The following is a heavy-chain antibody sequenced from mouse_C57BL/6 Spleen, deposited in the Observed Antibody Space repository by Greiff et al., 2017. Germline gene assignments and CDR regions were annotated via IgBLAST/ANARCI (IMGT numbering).Heavy chain of an antibody. CDR3: ARDAYGNSYYFDY. CDR1: GFTFSDYY. J-gene: IGHJ2*01. CDR2: IIYDGSST. D-gene: IGHD2-1*01. V-gene: IGHV5-16*01. Sequence: EVKLVESEGGLVQPGSSMKLSCTASGFTFSDYYMAWVRQVPEKGLEWVANIIYDGSSTYYLDSLKSRFIISRDNAKNMLYLQMSSLKSEYTAKYYWARDAYGNSYYFDYWGQGTTLTVSS.